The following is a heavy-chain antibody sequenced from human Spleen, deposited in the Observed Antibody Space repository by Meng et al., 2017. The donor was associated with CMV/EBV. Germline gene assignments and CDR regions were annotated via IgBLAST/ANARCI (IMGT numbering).Heavy chain of an antibody. D-gene: IGHD3-3*01. V-gene: IGHV3-48*03. CDR1: GFTFSSYE. CDR3: ARGYGFWSGYYGDGMDV. J-gene: IGHJ6*02. CDR2: ISSSGSSI. Sequence: GESLKISCAASGFTFSSYEMSWVRQAPGKGLEWVSYISSSGSSIYYADSVKGRFTISRDNAKNSLYLQMNSLRAEDTAVYYCARGYGFWSGYYGDGMDVWGQGTTVTVSS.